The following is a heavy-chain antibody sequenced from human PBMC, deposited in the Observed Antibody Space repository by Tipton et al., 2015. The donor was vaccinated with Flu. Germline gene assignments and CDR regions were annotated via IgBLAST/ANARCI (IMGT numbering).Heavy chain of an antibody. CDR1: GGSISSYY. J-gene: IGHJ5*01. CDR3: AGGSGSGTYMFFDF. V-gene: IGHV4-4*07. D-gene: IGHD3-10*01. CDR2: IYNSGST. Sequence: LRLSCTVSGGSISSYYWSWIRQPAGKGLEWIGRIYNSGSTSYNPSLKSRVTMSVDTSKNQFSLKLSSVTAADTAVYYCAGGSGSGTYMFFDFSGQGTLVTVSS.